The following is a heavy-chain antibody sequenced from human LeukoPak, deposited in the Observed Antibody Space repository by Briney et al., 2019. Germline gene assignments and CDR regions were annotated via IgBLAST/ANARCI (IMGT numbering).Heavy chain of an antibody. CDR3: ARVVTTTWNSYTGWFDP. V-gene: IGHV1-2*02. Sequence: GASVKVSCEASGYTFTGQYIHWVRQAPGQGLEWMGWINPNSGGTNYAQKFQGRVTMTRDTSITTTYMELSRLRSDVTAVYYCARVVTTTWNSYTGWFDPWGQGTLVTVSS. CDR1: GYTFTGQY. J-gene: IGHJ5*02. CDR2: INPNSGGT. D-gene: IGHD4-11*01.